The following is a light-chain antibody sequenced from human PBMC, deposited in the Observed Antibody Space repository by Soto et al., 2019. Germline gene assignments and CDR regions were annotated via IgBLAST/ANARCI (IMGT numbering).Light chain of an antibody. V-gene: IGKV4-1*01. CDR1: QNVLYTSNNNNY. J-gene: IGKJ2*01. CDR2: WAS. Sequence: DIVMTQSPDSLAVSLGERATINCKSSQNVLYTSNNNNYLAWYQLKPGQPPRLLIYWASTREFGVPDRFSGSRSGTDFTLTISSLQAEDVAVYYCQQFYSTPYTFGQGTKLEIK. CDR3: QQFYSTPYT.